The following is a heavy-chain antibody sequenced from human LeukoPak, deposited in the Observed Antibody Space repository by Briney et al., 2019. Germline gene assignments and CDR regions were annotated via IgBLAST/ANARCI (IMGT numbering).Heavy chain of an antibody. CDR1: GFTFSSYA. CDR2: ISGSGGST. CDR3: AKDLNIVVVPAVLDY. D-gene: IGHD2-2*01. Sequence: AGGSLRLSCAASGFTFSSYAMSWVRQAPGKGLEWVSAISGSGGSTYYADSVKGRFTISRDNSKSTLYLQMNSLRAEDTAVYYCAKDLNIVVVPAVLDYWGQGTLVTVSS. J-gene: IGHJ4*02. V-gene: IGHV3-23*01.